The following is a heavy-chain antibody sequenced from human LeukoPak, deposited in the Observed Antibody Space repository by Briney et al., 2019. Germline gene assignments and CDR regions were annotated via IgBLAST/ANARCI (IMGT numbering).Heavy chain of an antibody. J-gene: IGHJ3*02. Sequence: ASVKVSCKASGYTFTGYYMHWVRQAPGQGLEWMGWISPNSGGTNYAQKFQGRVTMTRDTSISTAYMELSRLRSDDTAVYYCARVRRDGYNSAFDIWGQGTMVTVSS. CDR2: ISPNSGGT. D-gene: IGHD5-24*01. V-gene: IGHV1-2*02. CDR3: ARVRRDGYNSAFDI. CDR1: GYTFTGYY.